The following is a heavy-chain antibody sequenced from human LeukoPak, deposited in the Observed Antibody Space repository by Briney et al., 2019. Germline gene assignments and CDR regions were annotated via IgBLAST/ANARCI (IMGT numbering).Heavy chain of an antibody. Sequence: GGSLRLSCAASGFTFSSYAMSWVRQAPGKGLEWVSAISGSGGSTYYADSVKGRFTISRDNSKNTLYLQMNSLRAEDTAVYYCAKVGYYYDSGGYHTTSGMDVWGQGTTVTVSS. J-gene: IGHJ6*02. CDR1: GFTFSSYA. D-gene: IGHD3-22*01. CDR2: ISGSGGST. V-gene: IGHV3-23*01. CDR3: AKVGYYYDSGGYHTTSGMDV.